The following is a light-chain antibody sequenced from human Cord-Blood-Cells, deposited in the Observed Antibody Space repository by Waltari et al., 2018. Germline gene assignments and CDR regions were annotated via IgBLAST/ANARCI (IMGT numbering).Light chain of an antibody. V-gene: IGLV3-1*01. CDR1: KLGAKY. J-gene: IGLJ1*01. CDR2: QDS. Sequence: SYELTQPPSVSVSPGQPPSITCSGAKLGAKYACWYQQKPGQSPVLVIYQDSKRPSGITELFSGSNCGNTATLTISGTQSVDQGGYYCQASDSSTVFGTGTKVTVL. CDR3: QASDSSTV.